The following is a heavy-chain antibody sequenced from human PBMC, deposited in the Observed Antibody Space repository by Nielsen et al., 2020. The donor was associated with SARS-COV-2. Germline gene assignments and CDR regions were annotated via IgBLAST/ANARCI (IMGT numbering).Heavy chain of an antibody. CDR3: ATHGGFGDHYFDY. CDR1: GYTFSRHG. CDR2: ISVYNDKT. D-gene: IGHD4-17*01. J-gene: IGHJ4*02. V-gene: IGHV1-18*04. Sequence: ASVKVSCKASGYTFSRHGISWVRQAPGQGLEWMGWISVYNDKTNYSEKLQGRVAMTKDTSTSTAYMELWSLTSDDTAVYYCATHGGFGDHYFDYWGQGTLVIVSS.